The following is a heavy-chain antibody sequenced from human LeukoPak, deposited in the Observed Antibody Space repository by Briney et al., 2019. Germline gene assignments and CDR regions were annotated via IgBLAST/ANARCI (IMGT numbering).Heavy chain of an antibody. CDR2: IWYDGSNK. CDR1: GFTFSSYG. CDR3: ARDGAPYSSSWSVDY. D-gene: IGHD6-13*01. J-gene: IGHJ4*02. Sequence: GGSLRLSCAASGFTFSSYGMHWVRQAPGKGLEWVAVIWYDGSNKYYADSVKGRFTISRDNSKNTLYLQMNSLRAEDTAVYYCARDGAPYSSSWSVDYWGQGTLVTVSS. V-gene: IGHV3-33*01.